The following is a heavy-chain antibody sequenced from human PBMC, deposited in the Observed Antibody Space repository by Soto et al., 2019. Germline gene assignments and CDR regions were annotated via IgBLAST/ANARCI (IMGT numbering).Heavy chain of an antibody. CDR3: AREMYYYGSRYFDY. V-gene: IGHV3-33*01. D-gene: IGHD3-10*01. J-gene: IGHJ4*02. CDR2: IWYDGSNK. CDR1: GFTFSSYG. Sequence: GGSLRLSCAASGFTFSSYGMHWVRQAPGKGLEWVAVIWYDGSNKYYADSVKGRFTISRDNSKNTLYLQMNSLRAEDTAVYYCAREMYYYGSRYFDYWGQGTLVTVSS.